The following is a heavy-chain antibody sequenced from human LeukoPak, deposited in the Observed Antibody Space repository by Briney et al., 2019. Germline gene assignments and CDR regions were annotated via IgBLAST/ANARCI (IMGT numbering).Heavy chain of an antibody. CDR1: GYTFTSYG. V-gene: IGHV1-18*01. J-gene: IGHJ5*02. D-gene: IGHD4-23*01. CDR3: ARVPDEMTTVANWFDP. Sequence: ASVKVSCKASGYTFTSYGINWVRQAPGQGLEWMGWISAYNGNTNYAQKLQGRVTMTTDTSTSTAYVELRSLRSDDTAVYYCARVPDEMTTVANWFDPWGQGTLVTVSS. CDR2: ISAYNGNT.